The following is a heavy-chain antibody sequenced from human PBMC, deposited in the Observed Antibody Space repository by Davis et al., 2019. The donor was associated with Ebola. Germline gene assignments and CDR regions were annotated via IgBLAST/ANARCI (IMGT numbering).Heavy chain of an antibody. V-gene: IGHV4-59*08. CDR1: DGSINTYY. Sequence: SETLSLTCTVSDGSINTYYWMWIRQPPGKGLEWIGHISHSGTTNYNPSLKSRVTMSVDTSKNQFSLRLTSVTAADTAVYYCARGDKPGIVGWFDPWGQGNLVTVSS. J-gene: IGHJ5*02. CDR3: ARGDKPGIVGWFDP. D-gene: IGHD2-15*01. CDR2: ISHSGTT.